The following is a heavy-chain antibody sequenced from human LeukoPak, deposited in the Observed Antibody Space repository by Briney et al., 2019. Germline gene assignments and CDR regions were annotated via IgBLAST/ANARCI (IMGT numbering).Heavy chain of an antibody. J-gene: IGHJ6*03. CDR3: ARDPSSGWSNYYYYYMDV. CDR1: GGSISSYY. V-gene: IGHV4-4*07. CDR2: IYTSGST. D-gene: IGHD6-19*01. Sequence: PSETLSLTCTVSGGSISSYYWSWIRQPAGKGLEWIWRIYTSGSTNYNPSLKSRVTISVDKSKNQFSLKLSSVTAADTAVYYCARDPSSGWSNYYYYYMDVWGKGTTVTVSS.